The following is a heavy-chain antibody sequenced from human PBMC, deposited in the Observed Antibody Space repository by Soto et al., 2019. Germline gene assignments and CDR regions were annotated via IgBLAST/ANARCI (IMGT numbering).Heavy chain of an antibody. V-gene: IGHV3-30*18. Sequence: GGSLRLSCAASGFTFSSYGMHWVRQAPGKGLEWVAVISYDGSNKYYADSVKGRFTISRDNSKNTLYLQMNSLRAEDTAVYYCAKIFDFWSGYARALLYFDYWGQGTLVTVSS. CDR2: ISYDGSNK. J-gene: IGHJ4*02. D-gene: IGHD3-3*01. CDR1: GFTFSSYG. CDR3: AKIFDFWSGYARALLYFDY.